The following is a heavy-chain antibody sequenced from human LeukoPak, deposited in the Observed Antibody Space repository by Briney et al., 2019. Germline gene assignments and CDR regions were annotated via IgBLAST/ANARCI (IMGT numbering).Heavy chain of an antibody. D-gene: IGHD3-10*01. V-gene: IGHV7-4-1*02. CDR3: ARDLLWFGELPLDY. Sequence: ASVKVSCKASGYTFTSYAMNWVRQAPGQGLEWMGWINTNTGNPTYAQGFTGRFVFSLDTSVSTAYLQISSLKAEDTAVYYCARDLLWFGELPLDYWGQGTLVTVSS. CDR1: GYTFTSYA. CDR2: INTNTGNP. J-gene: IGHJ4*02.